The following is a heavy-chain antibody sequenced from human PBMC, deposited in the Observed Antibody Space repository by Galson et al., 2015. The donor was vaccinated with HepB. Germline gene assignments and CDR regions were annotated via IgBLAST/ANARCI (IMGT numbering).Heavy chain of an antibody. Sequence: SETLSLTCTVSGGSISSYYWSWIRQPPGKGLEWIGYIYYSGSTNYNPSLKSRVTISVDTSKNQFSLKLSSVTAADTAVYYCARHRDDILTGYPYEAYYFDYWGQGTLVTVSS. J-gene: IGHJ4*02. V-gene: IGHV4-59*08. D-gene: IGHD3-9*01. CDR1: GGSISSYY. CDR2: IYYSGST. CDR3: ARHRDDILTGYPYEAYYFDY.